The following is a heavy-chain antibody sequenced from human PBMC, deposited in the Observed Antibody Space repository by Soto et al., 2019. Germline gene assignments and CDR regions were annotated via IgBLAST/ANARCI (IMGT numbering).Heavy chain of an antibody. V-gene: IGHV4-34*01. CDR3: ASTTYYYDSEAY. D-gene: IGHD3-22*01. CDR1: GGSFSGYY. CDR2: INHSGST. Sequence: SETLSLTCAVYGGSFSGYYWSWIRQPPGKGLEWIGEINHSGSTNYNPSLKSRVTISVDTSKNQFSLKLSSVTAADTAVYYCASTTYYYDSEAYWGQGTLVTVS. J-gene: IGHJ4*02.